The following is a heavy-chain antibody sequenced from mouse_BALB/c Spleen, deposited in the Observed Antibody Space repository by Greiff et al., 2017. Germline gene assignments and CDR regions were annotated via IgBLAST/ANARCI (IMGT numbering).Heavy chain of an antibody. Sequence: DVHLVESGGGLVQPGGSRKLSCAASGFTFSSFGMHWVRQAPEKGLEWVAYISSGSSTIYYADTVKGRFTISRDNPKNTLFLQMTSLRSEDTAMYYCARSGGNYGYFDYWGQGTTLTVSS. CDR3: ARSGGNYGYFDY. CDR2: ISSGSSTI. D-gene: IGHD2-1*01. V-gene: IGHV5-17*02. J-gene: IGHJ2*01. CDR1: GFTFSSFG.